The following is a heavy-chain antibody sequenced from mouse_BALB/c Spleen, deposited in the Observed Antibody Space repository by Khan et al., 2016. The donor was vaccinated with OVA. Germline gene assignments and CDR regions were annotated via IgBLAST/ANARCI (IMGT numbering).Heavy chain of an antibody. CDR3: ARPPYFSYVMVY. CDR2: INTNTGEP. D-gene: IGHD2-10*01. V-gene: IGHV9-3-1*01. Sequence: QIQLVQSGPELKKPGETVKISCKASGYTFTNYGLNWVKQALGKGLQWMGWINTNTGEPTYAVDFKGRFAFSLETSASTAYLPINNLKNEDTATYFCARPPYFSYVMVYWGQGTSVTVSS. J-gene: IGHJ4*01. CDR1: GYTFTNYG.